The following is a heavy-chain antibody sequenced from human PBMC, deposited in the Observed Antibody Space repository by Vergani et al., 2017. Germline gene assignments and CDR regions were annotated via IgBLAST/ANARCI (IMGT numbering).Heavy chain of an antibody. CDR3: SRGRGYSFGYSDY. Sequence: QLVESGGGVVQPGRSLRLSCAASGFSFGNYAMHWVRQAPGKGLEWVAFIRNKAYGGTTEYAASVKGRFTISRDDSKRLAYLQLSGLKTEDTAVYFCSRGRGYSFGYSDYWGQGTLVTVSS. D-gene: IGHD5-18*01. CDR1: GFSFGNYA. J-gene: IGHJ4*02. V-gene: IGHV3-49*04. CDR2: IRNKAYGGTT.